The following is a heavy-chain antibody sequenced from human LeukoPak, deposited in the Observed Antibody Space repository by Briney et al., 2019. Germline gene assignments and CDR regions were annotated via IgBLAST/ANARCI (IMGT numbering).Heavy chain of an antibody. CDR1: GFTFSSYA. V-gene: IGHV3-23*01. J-gene: IGHJ4*02. CDR2: ISGSGGST. Sequence: GASVKVSCKASGFTFSSYAMSWVRQAPGKGLEWVSAISGSGGSTYYADSVKGRFTISRDNSKNMLYLQMNSLRAEDTAVYYCAREEPWELLPVWGQGTLVTVSS. D-gene: IGHD1-26*01. CDR3: AREEPWELLPV.